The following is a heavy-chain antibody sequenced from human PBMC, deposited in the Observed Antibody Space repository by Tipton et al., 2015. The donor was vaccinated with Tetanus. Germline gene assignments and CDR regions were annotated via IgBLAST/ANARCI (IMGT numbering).Heavy chain of an antibody. V-gene: IGHV4-31*03. J-gene: IGHJ4*02. CDR1: GGSISSGGYY. Sequence: GLVKPSQTLSLTCTVSGGSISSGGYYWTWIRQHPGKGLEWIGDIYYSGSTYCNPSLKSRVSISVDTSNNQFSVNLNSVTAADTAVYYCARDQARGARGWNYFDYWGQGALVTVSS. D-gene: IGHD1-26*01. CDR2: IYYSGST. CDR3: ARDQARGARGWNYFDY.